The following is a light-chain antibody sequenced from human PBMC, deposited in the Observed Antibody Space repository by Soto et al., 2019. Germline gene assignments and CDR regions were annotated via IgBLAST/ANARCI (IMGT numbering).Light chain of an antibody. CDR2: DVS. CDR1: SSDVGGYNY. V-gene: IGLV2-11*01. J-gene: IGLJ1*01. CDR3: CSYGGSYTFYA. Sequence: QSALTQPRSVSGSPGQSVTISCTGASSDVGGYNYVSWYQQHPGKAPKLMIYDVSKRPSGVPDRFSGSKSGNTASLTISGFQAEDEADYYCCSYGGSYTFYAFGPGTKVTV.